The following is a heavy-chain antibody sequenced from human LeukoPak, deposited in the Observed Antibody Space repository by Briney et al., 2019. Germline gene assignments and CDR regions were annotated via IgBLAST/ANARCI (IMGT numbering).Heavy chain of an antibody. Sequence: SETLSLTCAVYGGSFSGYYWSWIRQPPGKGLEWIGYVDHTGSTNFNPSLNGRVSISSDTTKSLFSLRLRSVTAADTAVYFCARGRVSSSTWYSTHYYYFYMDVWGKGTTVTVSS. CDR1: GGSFSGYY. V-gene: IGHV4-59*01. D-gene: IGHD1-1*01. CDR2: VDHTGST. CDR3: ARGRVSSSTWYSTHYYYFYMDV. J-gene: IGHJ6*03.